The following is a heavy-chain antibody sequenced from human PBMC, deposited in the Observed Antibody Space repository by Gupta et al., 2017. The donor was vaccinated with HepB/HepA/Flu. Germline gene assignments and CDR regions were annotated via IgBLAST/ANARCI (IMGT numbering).Heavy chain of an antibody. CDR2: INHSGST. Sequence: QVQLQQRGAGLLKPSETLSVTCAVYGGSFKSSYWSWIRQPPGKGLEWIGEINHSGSTNYNPPLKSRVTISVDTSKNQFSLKLSDVTAADTAVYYCARGKQQLVWDYYYGMDVWGQGTTVTGSS. V-gene: IGHV4-34*01. CDR1: GGSFKSSY. D-gene: IGHD6-13*01. CDR3: ARGKQQLVWDYYYGMDV. J-gene: IGHJ6*02.